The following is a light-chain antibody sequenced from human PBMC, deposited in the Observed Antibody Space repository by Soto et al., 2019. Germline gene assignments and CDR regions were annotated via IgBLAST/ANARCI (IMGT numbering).Light chain of an antibody. Sequence: EVVLTQSPDTLSLSPGERATLSCRASQSVSSPYLAWYQQKPGQPPRLLIYGASSRATDIPDRFIGSGSGTEFTLTIARLAPEDFAMYYCQQYGSSPSTFGHGTKVDI. CDR1: QSVSSPY. J-gene: IGKJ3*01. V-gene: IGKV3-20*01. CDR2: GAS. CDR3: QQYGSSPST.